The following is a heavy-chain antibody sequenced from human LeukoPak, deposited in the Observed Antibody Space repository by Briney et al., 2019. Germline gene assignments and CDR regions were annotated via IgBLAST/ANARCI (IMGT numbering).Heavy chain of an antibody. CDR1: GVSISSHY. V-gene: IGHV4-4*07. CDR2: ISTSGIT. CDR3: ARHGKWFGEFYNWLDP. Sequence: SETLSLTCAVSGVSISSHYWSWIRQPAGKGLERIGRISTSGITNYNPSLKSRVTMSVDTSKNQFSLKLSSVTAADTAVYYCARHGKWFGEFYNWLDPWGQGTLVTVSS. J-gene: IGHJ5*02. D-gene: IGHD3-10*01.